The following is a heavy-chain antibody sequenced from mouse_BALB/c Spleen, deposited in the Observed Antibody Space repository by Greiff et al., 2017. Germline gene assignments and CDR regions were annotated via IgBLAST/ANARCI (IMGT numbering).Heavy chain of an antibody. CDR3: ARGITTVVAGSYYAMDY. CDR1: GYSITSDYA. D-gene: IGHD1-1*01. CDR2: ISYSGST. Sequence: DVKLQESGPGLVKPSQSLSLTCTVTGYSITSDYAWNWIRQFPGNKLEWMGYISYSGSTSYNPSLKSRISITRDTSKNQFFLQLNSVTTEDTATYYCARGITTVVAGSYYAMDYWGQGTSVTVSS. J-gene: IGHJ4*01. V-gene: IGHV3-2*02.